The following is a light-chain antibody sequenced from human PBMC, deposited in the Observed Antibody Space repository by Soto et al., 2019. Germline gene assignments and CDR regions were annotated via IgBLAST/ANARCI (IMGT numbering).Light chain of an antibody. CDR2: EVS. Sequence: DLVLTQTPLSLSVTPGQPASISCKSNQSLLHSDGETFLYWYLQKPGQPPQLLIYEVSNRLSGVPDRFSGSGSGTDFTLKISRVEAEDVGVYYCMQTTHLPAGAFTFGPGTKVDIK. V-gene: IGKV2D-29*01. CDR1: QSLLHSDGETF. J-gene: IGKJ3*01. CDR3: MQTTHLPAGAFT.